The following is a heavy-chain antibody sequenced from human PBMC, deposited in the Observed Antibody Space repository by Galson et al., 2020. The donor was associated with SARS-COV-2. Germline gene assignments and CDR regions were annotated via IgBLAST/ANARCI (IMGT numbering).Heavy chain of an antibody. CDR2: ISYGGRNK. D-gene: IGHD3-16*01. CDR1: AFTFSRYA. Sequence: TGGSLRLSCAASAFTFSRYAMHWVRQAPGKGLEGVAVISYGGRNKYYADPEKGRFTISRDNYKNTLYLQMNRLRAEDTAVYYCARGDVGAAGMDGWGQGTTVTVSS. V-gene: IGHV3-30-3*01. J-gene: IGHJ6*02. CDR3: ARGDVGAAGMDG.